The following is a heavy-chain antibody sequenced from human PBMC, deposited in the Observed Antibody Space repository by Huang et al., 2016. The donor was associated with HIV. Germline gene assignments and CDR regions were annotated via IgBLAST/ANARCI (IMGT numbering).Heavy chain of an antibody. D-gene: IGHD2-8*01. V-gene: IGHV4-34*02. CDR2: VSDGGTT. CDR1: GGSLTTYY. Sequence: QVQLQQRGAGLWKSSETVSLTCAVYGGSLTTYYWTWIRQSPTKGLEWLGEVSDGGTTSYNPSLNSGVTISGDTANNQCSLKLRSVTAADTAVYYCARGVYGNGGAYWFFDLWGRGTLVTVSS. CDR3: ARGVYGNGGAYWFFDL. J-gene: IGHJ2*01.